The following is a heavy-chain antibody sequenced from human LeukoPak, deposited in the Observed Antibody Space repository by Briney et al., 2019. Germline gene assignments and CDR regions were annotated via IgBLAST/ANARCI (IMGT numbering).Heavy chain of an antibody. Sequence: SETLSLTCAVYGGSFSGYYWSWIRQPPGKGLEWIGEINHSGSTNYNPSLKSRVTISVDTSKNQFSLKLSSVTAADMAVYYCARGAYGMDVWGQGTTVTVSS. V-gene: IGHV4-34*01. CDR3: ARGAYGMDV. CDR1: GGSFSGYY. J-gene: IGHJ6*02. CDR2: INHSGST.